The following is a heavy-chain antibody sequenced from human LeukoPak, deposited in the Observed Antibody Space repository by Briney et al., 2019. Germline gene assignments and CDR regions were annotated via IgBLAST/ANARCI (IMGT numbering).Heavy chain of an antibody. V-gene: IGHV4-61*02. D-gene: IGHD2-2*01. CDR3: ARVSSIVVVPAAIDL. CDR1: GGSISSGSYY. CDR2: IYTSGST. Sequence: SETLSLTCTVSGGSISSGSYYWSWIRQPAGKGLEWIGRIYTSGSTNYNPSLKSRVTISVDTSKNQSSLKLSSVPPADTAVYYCARVSSIVVVPAAIDLWGRGTLVTVSS. J-gene: IGHJ2*01.